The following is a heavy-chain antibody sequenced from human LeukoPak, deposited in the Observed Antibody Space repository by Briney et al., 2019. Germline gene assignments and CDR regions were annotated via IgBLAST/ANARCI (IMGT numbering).Heavy chain of an antibody. J-gene: IGHJ4*02. CDR1: GFTFSSYW. V-gene: IGHV3-7*01. D-gene: IGHD3-22*01. CDR2: IKQDGSEK. Sequence: GGSLRLSCAASGFTFSSYWMSWVRQAPGKGLEWVANIKQDGSEKYYVDSVKGRFTISRDNAKNSPYLQMNSLRAEDTAAYYCARVDSSGYYDYWGQGTLVTVSS. CDR3: ARVDSSGYYDY.